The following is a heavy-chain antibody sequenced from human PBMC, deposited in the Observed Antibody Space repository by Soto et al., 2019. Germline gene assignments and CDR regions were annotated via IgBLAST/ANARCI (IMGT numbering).Heavy chain of an antibody. CDR1: GFTFSSYG. Sequence: PGGSLRLSCAASGFTFSSYGMHWVRQAPGKGLEWVAVIWYDGSNKYYADSVKGRFTISRDNSKKTLYLQMNSLRAEDTAVYYCAKDITSGGDYVDDAFDIWGQGTMVTVSS. D-gene: IGHD4-17*01. CDR2: IWYDGSNK. J-gene: IGHJ3*02. V-gene: IGHV3-33*06. CDR3: AKDITSGGDYVDDAFDI.